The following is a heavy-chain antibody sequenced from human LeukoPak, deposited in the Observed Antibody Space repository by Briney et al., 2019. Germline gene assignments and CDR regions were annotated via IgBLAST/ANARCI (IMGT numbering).Heavy chain of an antibody. V-gene: IGHV4-59*01. D-gene: IGHD1-26*01. CDR1: GGSISSYY. CDR2: IYYSGST. Sequence: SETLSLTCTVSGGSISSYYWSWIRQPPGKGLEWIGYIYYSGSTNYNPSLESRVTISVDTSKNQFSLKLSSVTAADTAVYYCARGGDDFDYWGQGTLVTVSS. CDR3: ARGGDDFDY. J-gene: IGHJ4*02.